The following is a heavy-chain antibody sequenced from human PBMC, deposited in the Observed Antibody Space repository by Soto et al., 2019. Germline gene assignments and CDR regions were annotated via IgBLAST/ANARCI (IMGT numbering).Heavy chain of an antibody. V-gene: IGHV3-33*01. CDR2: IWYDGSKK. CDR3: ASRSPALDY. D-gene: IGHD2-2*01. Sequence: QVQLVESGGGVVQPGRSLRLSCAASGFTFSSYGMHWVRQAPGKGLEWVAVIWYDGSKKYYADFVKGRFTISRDNSKNTLYLQMNSLRADDTAVCYCASRSPALDYWGQGTLVTVSS. CDR1: GFTFSSYG. J-gene: IGHJ4*02.